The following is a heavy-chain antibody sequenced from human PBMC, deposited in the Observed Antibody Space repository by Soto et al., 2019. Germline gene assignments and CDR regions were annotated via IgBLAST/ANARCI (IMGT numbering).Heavy chain of an antibody. Sequence: QVQLQESGPGLVKPSETLSLTCTAFSDSISSSSYYWGWIRQPPGKGLEWNGSINYKGSTYYNPSLKSRITISVDTPKKQFSLELRSVTAADTALYYCARPGSGFLHFDSWGQGTLVTVSS. CDR2: INYKGST. D-gene: IGHD3-10*01. J-gene: IGHJ4*02. V-gene: IGHV4-39*01. CDR1: SDSISSSSYY. CDR3: ARPGSGFLHFDS.